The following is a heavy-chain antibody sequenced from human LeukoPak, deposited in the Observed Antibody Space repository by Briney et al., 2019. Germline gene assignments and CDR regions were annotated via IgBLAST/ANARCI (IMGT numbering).Heavy chain of an antibody. Sequence: SETLSLTCAVYGGSFSGYYCSWIRQPPGKGLEWIGEINHSGSTNYNPSLKSRVTISVDTSKNQFSLKLSSVTAADTAVYYCASYDRDGYNFDYWGQGTLVTVSS. CDR3: ASYDRDGYNFDY. CDR2: INHSGST. CDR1: GGSFSGYY. D-gene: IGHD5-24*01. V-gene: IGHV4-34*01. J-gene: IGHJ4*02.